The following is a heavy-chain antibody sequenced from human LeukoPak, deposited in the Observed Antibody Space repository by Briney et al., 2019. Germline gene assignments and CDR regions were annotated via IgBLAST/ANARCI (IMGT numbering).Heavy chain of an antibody. CDR1: GFTFSTYW. CDR3: VRADGRSYGLFDS. J-gene: IGHJ4*02. V-gene: IGHV3-74*01. D-gene: IGHD5-18*01. CDR2: IKTDGSIK. Sequence: PGGSLRLSCAASGFTFSTYWMHWVRQAPGKGLEWVSRIKTDGSIKSSADAVKGRFTISRDNAKNTLYLQMDSLRPEDTAVYHYVRADGRSYGLFDSWGRGTLVIVSS.